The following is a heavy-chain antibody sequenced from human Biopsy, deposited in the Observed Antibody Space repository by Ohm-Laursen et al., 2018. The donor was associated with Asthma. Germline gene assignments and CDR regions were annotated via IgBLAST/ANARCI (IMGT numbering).Heavy chain of an antibody. Sequence: SLRLSCAASGFTFSSSAMRWVRQAPGQGLERVSAITGSGGTTYYADSVRGRFTISRDNSKSTLFLQMDSLSAEDTAVYYCAKDFRGIAVAGDRGFDYWGQGTLVTVSS. V-gene: IGHV3-23*01. J-gene: IGHJ4*02. CDR1: GFTFSSSA. D-gene: IGHD6-19*01. CDR2: ITGSGGTT. CDR3: AKDFRGIAVAGDRGFDY.